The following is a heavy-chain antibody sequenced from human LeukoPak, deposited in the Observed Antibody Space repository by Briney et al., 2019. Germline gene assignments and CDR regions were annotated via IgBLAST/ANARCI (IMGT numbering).Heavy chain of an antibody. CDR3: ARSSTGEDY. D-gene: IGHD2-21*01. CDR1: EYTLTSYD. V-gene: IGHV1-8*01. J-gene: IGHJ4*02. CDR2: MNPNSVNT. Sequence: ASVKGSCNASEYTLTSYDINCVRQGTGQALEWRGWMNPNSVNTGYAQQFQGRVTMTRNTSISTAYMELSSLRSEDTAVYYCARSSTGEDYWGQGTLVTVSS.